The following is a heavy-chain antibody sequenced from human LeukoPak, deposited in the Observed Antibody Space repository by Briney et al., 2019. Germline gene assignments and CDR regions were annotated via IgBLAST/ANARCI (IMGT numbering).Heavy chain of an antibody. D-gene: IGHD1-26*01. CDR2: INHSGST. J-gene: IGHJ4*02. CDR1: GGSFSGYY. Sequence: SETLSLTCAVYGGSFSGYYWSWIRQPPGKGLEWIGEINHSGSTNYNPSLKSRVTISVDTSKNQFSLKLSSVTAADTAVYYCTRVSGSYLPDYWGQGTLVTVSS. CDR3: TRVSGSYLPDY. V-gene: IGHV4-34*01.